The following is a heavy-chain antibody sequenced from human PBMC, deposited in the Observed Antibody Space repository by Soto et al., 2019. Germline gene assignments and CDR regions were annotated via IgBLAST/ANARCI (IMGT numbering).Heavy chain of an antibody. D-gene: IGHD6-13*01. CDR2: INAGNGNT. V-gene: IGHV1-3*01. J-gene: IGHJ4*02. CDR3: ARTAQISRIQQLVLGY. Sequence: AAVKVSFKGSGYTFTSYAMHWVRQAPGQRLEWMGWINAGNGNTKYSQKFQGRVTITRDTSASTAYMELSSLRSEDTAVYYCARTAQISRIQQLVLGYWGQGTLVTVSS. CDR1: GYTFTSYA.